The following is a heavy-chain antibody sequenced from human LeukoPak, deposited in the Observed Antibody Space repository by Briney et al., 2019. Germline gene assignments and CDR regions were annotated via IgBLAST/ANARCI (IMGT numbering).Heavy chain of an antibody. D-gene: IGHD2/OR15-2a*01. CDR1: GGSFGNYY. J-gene: IGHJ3*02. Sequence: PSETLSLTCTVSGGSFGNYYWSWIRQPPGKGLEWIGYIYDSGTTNYNPSLKSRVTISVDTSKNQFSLKLNSVTAADTAVYYCARDFSAAFDIWGQGTMVTVSS. V-gene: IGHV4-59*01. CDR3: ARDFSAAFDI. CDR2: IYDSGTT.